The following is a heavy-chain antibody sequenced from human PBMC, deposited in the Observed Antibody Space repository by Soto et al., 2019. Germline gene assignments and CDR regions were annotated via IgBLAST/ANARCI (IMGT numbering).Heavy chain of an antibody. CDR1: GGSISSGDYY. CDR2: IYYSGST. D-gene: IGHD3-3*01. CDR3: AREGYYDVWGGYYLRD. Sequence: QVQLQESGPGLVKPSQTLSLTCTVSGGSISSGDYYWSWIRQPPRKGLEWVGYIYYSGSTYYNPSSKGRVNKSVGPTNSPSSRKLRSLPAADTAVYDCAREGYYDVWGGYYLRDWGQGPLVTVSS. J-gene: IGHJ4*02. V-gene: IGHV4-30-4*01.